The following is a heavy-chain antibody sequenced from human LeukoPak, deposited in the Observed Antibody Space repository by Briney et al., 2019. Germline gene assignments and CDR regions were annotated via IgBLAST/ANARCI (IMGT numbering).Heavy chain of an antibody. CDR2: ISGSGGSA. Sequence: PGGSLRLSXAASGFNFSSYAMSWVRQAPGKGLEWVSGISGSGGSAHYADSVKGRFTISRDIFKNTLYLQMNSLRAEDTAIYYCAKGLISWGQGTLVTVSS. CDR1: GFNFSSYA. J-gene: IGHJ5*02. V-gene: IGHV3-23*01. CDR3: AKGLIS.